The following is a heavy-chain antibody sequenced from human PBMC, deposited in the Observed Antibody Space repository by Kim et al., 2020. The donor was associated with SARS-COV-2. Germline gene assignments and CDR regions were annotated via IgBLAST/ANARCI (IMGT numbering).Heavy chain of an antibody. J-gene: IGHJ6*02. CDR2: GST. Sequence: GSTYYADSVKGRFTISRDNSKNTLYLQMNSLRAEDTAVYYCAKVFGMDVWGQGTTVTVSS. V-gene: IGHV3-23*01. CDR3: AKVFGMDV.